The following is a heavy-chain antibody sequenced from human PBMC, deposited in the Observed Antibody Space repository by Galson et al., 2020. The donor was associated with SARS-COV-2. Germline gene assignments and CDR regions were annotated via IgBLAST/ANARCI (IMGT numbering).Heavy chain of an antibody. J-gene: IGHJ4*02. D-gene: IGHD3-16*02. Sequence: GGSLRLSCAASGFTFSSYEMNWVRQAPGKGLEWVSYISSSGSTIYYADSVKGRFTISRDNAKNSLYLQMNSLRAEDTAVYYCARGPSPDYVWGSYPYPYYFDYWGQGTLVTVSS. CDR1: GFTFSSYE. V-gene: IGHV3-48*03. CDR2: ISSSGSTI. CDR3: ARGPSPDYVWGSYPYPYYFDY.